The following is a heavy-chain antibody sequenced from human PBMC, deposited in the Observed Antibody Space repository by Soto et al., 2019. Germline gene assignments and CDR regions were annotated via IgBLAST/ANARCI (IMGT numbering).Heavy chain of an antibody. V-gene: IGHV3-7*01. Sequence: GGSLRLSCAASGFTFSSYWMSWVRQAPGKGLEWVANIKQDGSEKYYVDSVKGRFTISRDNAKNSLYLQMNSLRAEDTAVYYCARDTGDQLLLDYYYMDVWGKGTTVTVSS. J-gene: IGHJ6*03. CDR3: ARDTGDQLLLDYYYMDV. CDR1: GFTFSSYW. D-gene: IGHD2-2*01. CDR2: IKQDGSEK.